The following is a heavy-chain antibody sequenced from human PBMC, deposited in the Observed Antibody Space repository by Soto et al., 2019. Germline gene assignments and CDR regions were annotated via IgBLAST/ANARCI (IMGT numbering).Heavy chain of an antibody. CDR2: IYYSGST. CDR1: GGSISSGDYY. Sequence: SETLSLTCTVSGGSISSGDYYWSWIRQPPGKGLEWIGYIYYSGSTNYNPSLKSRVTISVDTSKNQFSLKLSSVTAADTAVYYCARLTEYLGSTESYYYYMDVWGKGTTVTVSS. D-gene: IGHD2-2*01. CDR3: ARLTEYLGSTESYYYYMDV. V-gene: IGHV4-61*08. J-gene: IGHJ6*03.